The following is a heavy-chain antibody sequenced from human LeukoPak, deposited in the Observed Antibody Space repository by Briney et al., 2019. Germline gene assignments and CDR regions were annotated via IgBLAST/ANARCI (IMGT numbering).Heavy chain of an antibody. D-gene: IGHD5-12*01. CDR2: IYSGGST. Sequence: GGSLRLSCAASGFTVSSNYMSWVRQAPGKGLEWVSVIYSGGSTYYADSVKGRFTVSRDNSKNTLYLQMNSLRAEDTAVYYCARDALGYGGQNYGMDAWGKGATVTVSS. CDR1: GFTVSSNY. CDR3: ARDALGYGGQNYGMDA. V-gene: IGHV3-53*01. J-gene: IGHJ6*04.